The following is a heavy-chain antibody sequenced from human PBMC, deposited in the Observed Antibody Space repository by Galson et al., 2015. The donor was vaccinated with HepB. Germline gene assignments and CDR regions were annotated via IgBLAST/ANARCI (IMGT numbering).Heavy chain of an antibody. CDR3: AREGASYYDSSGQEYFQH. J-gene: IGHJ1*01. D-gene: IGHD3-22*01. CDR2: ISYDGSNK. CDR1: GFTFSSYA. V-gene: IGHV3-30-3*01. Sequence: SLRLSCAASGFTFSSYAMHWVRQAPGKGLEWVAVISYDGSNKYYADSVKGRFTISRDNSKNTLYLQMNSLRAEDTAVYYCAREGASYYDSSGQEYFQHWGQGTLVTVSS.